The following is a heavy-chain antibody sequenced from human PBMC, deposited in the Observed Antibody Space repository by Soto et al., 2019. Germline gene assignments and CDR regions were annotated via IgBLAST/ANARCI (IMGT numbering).Heavy chain of an antibody. D-gene: IGHD3-10*01. CDR3: ATRPYYYGAGICYFDY. CDR2: FHPEDGET. Sequence: ASVKFSCKVSGYTLTELSMHWVRQTPGKGLEWMGGFHPEDGETIYAQKFQGRVTMTEDTSTDTAYMALNSLRSEDTAVYYDATRPYYYGAGICYFDYWGQGTLVTVSS. J-gene: IGHJ4*02. CDR1: GYTLTELS. V-gene: IGHV1-24*01.